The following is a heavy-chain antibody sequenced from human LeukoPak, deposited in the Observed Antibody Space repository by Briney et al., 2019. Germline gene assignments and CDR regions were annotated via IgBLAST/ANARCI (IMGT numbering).Heavy chain of an antibody. Sequence: SEPLSLTCSVWGGSISSYYWSGIRRSPGKGLKWIGYIYYSGSTNYNPALKSRVTISVDTSKNQFTLKLSSVTAADTAVYYCASLGDVFDIWGQGTMVTVSS. CDR3: ASLGDVFDI. J-gene: IGHJ3*02. CDR2: IYYSGST. CDR1: GGSISSYY. D-gene: IGHD7-27*01. V-gene: IGHV4-59*08.